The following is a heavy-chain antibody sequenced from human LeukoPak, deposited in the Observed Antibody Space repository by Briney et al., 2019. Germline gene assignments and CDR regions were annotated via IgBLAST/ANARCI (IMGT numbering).Heavy chain of an antibody. V-gene: IGHV4-34*01. CDR1: GGSFSGYY. CDR3: ARAKYGSGRHFDY. CDR2: INHSGST. Sequence: SETLSLTCAVYGGSFSGYYWSWIRQPPGKGLEWIGEINHSGSTNYNPSLKSRVTISVETSKSQFSLKLSSVTAADTAVYYCARAKYGSGRHFDYWGQGTLVTVSS. D-gene: IGHD3-10*01. J-gene: IGHJ4*02.